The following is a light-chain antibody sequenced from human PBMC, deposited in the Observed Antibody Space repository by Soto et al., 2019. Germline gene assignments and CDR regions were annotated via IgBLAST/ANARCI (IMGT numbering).Light chain of an antibody. Sequence: EIVLTQSPGTLSLSPGERATLSCRASQSVSSSYLAWYQQKPGQTHRLLIYGASSRATGIPDRFSGSGSGTDFTLTISRLEPEDFAVYYCQQYGSLITFGQGTRLEIK. J-gene: IGKJ5*01. CDR3: QQYGSLIT. V-gene: IGKV3-20*01. CDR1: QSVSSSY. CDR2: GAS.